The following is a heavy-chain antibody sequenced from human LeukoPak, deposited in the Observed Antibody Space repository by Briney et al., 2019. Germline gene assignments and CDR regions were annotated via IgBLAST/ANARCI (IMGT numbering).Heavy chain of an antibody. CDR2: ISYDGSNK. CDR1: GFTFSSYA. D-gene: IGHD1-26*01. V-gene: IGHV3-30-3*01. J-gene: IGHJ4*02. CDR3: ARGGRWELAFYFDY. Sequence: GGSLRLSCAASGFTFSSYAMHWVRQAPGKGLEWVAVISYDGSNKYYADSVKGRFTISRDNSKNTLYLQMNSLRAEDTAVYYCARGGRWELAFYFDYWGQGTLVTVSS.